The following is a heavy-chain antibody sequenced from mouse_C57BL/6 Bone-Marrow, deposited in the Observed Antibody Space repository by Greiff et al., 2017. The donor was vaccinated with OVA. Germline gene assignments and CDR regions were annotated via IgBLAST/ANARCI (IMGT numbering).Heavy chain of an antibody. J-gene: IGHJ3*01. CDR3: ARGDDYDLAWFAY. CDR1: GFTFSSYA. V-gene: IGHV5-4*01. Sequence: EVQVVESGGGLVKPGGSLKLSCAASGFTFSSYAMSWVRQTPEKRLEWVATISDGGSYTFYPDTVKGRFTISRDNAKNNLYLQRSHLKSEDTAMCYCARGDDYDLAWFAYWGQGTLVTVAA. CDR2: ISDGGSYT. D-gene: IGHD2-4*01.